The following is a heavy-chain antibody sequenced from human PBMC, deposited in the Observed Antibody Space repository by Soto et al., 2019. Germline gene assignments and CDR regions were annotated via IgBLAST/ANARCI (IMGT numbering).Heavy chain of an antibody. CDR3: ARYFSLVLRPEFYAILI. V-gene: IGHV1-3*01. J-gene: IGHJ3*02. CDR2: INAGNGNT. CDR1: GYTFTSYA. D-gene: IGHD2-2*01. Sequence: ASVKVSCKACGYTFTSYAMHWVRQAPGQRLEWMGWINAGNGNTKYSQKFQGRVTITRDTSASTAYMELSSLRSEDTAVYYCARYFSLVLRPEFYAILIWCQAT.